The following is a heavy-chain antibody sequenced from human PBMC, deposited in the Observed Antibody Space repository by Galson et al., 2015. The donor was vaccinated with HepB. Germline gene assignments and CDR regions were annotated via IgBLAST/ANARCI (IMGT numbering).Heavy chain of an antibody. Sequence: LSLTCTVSGDSISDYNWSWIRQPPGKGLEWIAHMYNSGSTNYNPSLQSRVAISVDTSKNQFYLKLSSLTAADTAVYYCVRFRGSSSEIDYWGQGTLVTVSS. CDR2: MYNSGST. CDR3: VRFRGSSSEIDY. CDR1: GDSISDYN. V-gene: IGHV4-59*01. J-gene: IGHJ4*02. D-gene: IGHD6-6*01.